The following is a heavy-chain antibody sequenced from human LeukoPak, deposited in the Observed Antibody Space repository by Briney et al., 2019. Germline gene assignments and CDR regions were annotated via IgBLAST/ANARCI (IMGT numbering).Heavy chain of an antibody. CDR2: IIPIFGTA. Sequence: SVKVSCKASGGTFSSYAISLVRQAPGQGLEWMGGIIPIFGTANYAQKFQGRVTITADESTSTAYMELSSLRSEDTAVYYCASPWGIYYYYYYYMDVWGKGTTVTVSS. J-gene: IGHJ6*03. CDR1: GGTFSSYA. D-gene: IGHD3-16*01. CDR3: ASPWGIYYYYYYYMDV. V-gene: IGHV1-69*01.